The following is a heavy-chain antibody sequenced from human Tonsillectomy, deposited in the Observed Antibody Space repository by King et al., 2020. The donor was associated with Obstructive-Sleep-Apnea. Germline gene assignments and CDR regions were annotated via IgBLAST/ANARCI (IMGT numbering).Heavy chain of an antibody. Sequence: VQLVESGGGVVQPGTSLRLSCAASGFPFSSYGMHWVRQAPGKGLEWGAVMSYDGSNKYYADSVKGRFTISRDNSKNTLYLQMNSLRVEDTAVYYCAKEGKIAAASYFYYWGQGTLVTVSS. CDR2: MSYDGSNK. D-gene: IGHD6-13*01. J-gene: IGHJ4*02. V-gene: IGHV3-30*18. CDR1: GFPFSSYG. CDR3: AKEGKIAAASYFYY.